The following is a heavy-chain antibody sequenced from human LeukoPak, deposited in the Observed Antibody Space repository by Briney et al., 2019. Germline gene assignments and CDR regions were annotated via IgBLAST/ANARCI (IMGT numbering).Heavy chain of an antibody. CDR1: GGSVSDYY. D-gene: IGHD3-10*01. J-gene: IGHJ4*02. CDR3: ARATYYYGSGSYYFDY. Sequence: SETLSLTCTISGGSVSDYYWSWIRQSPGKGLEWIGYIYHTGSTSYSPPLKSRVTISVDTSKNQFSLKLSSVTAADTAVYYCARATYYYGSGSYYFDYWGQGTLVTVSS. CDR2: IYHTGST. V-gene: IGHV4-59*02.